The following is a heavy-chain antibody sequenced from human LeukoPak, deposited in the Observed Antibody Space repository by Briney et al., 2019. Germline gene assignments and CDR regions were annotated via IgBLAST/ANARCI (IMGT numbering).Heavy chain of an antibody. CDR2: IIPMFGTA. Sequence: ASVKVSCKASGYTFTSYGISWVRQAPGQGLEWMGGIIPMFGTANYAQKFQGRVTITADESTSTAYMELSSLRSDDTAVYYCARAGSQVVVAATSFDYWGQGTLVTVSS. CDR3: ARAGSQVVVAATSFDY. J-gene: IGHJ4*02. CDR1: GYTFTSYG. V-gene: IGHV1-69*13. D-gene: IGHD2-15*01.